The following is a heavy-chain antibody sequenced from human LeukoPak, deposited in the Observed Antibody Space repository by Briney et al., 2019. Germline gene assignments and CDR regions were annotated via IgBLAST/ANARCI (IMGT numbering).Heavy chain of an antibody. CDR1: GYTLTELS. CDR3: ATTYYDILTGAYYMDV. CDR2: FDPEDGET. V-gene: IGHV1-24*01. D-gene: IGHD3-9*01. J-gene: IGHJ6*03. Sequence: ASVNVSCKVSGYTLTELSMHWVRQAPGKGLEWMGGFDPEDGETIYAQKFQGRVTMTEDTSTDTAYMELSSLRSEDTAVYYCATTYYDILTGAYYMDVWGKGTTVTVSS.